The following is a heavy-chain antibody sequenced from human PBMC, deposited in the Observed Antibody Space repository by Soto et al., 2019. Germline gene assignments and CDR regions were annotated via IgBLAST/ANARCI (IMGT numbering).Heavy chain of an antibody. V-gene: IGHV1-18*04. J-gene: IGHJ5*02. CDR1: GYTFTSYG. D-gene: IGHD6-13*01. CDR2: VSAYNGNT. Sequence: ASVKVSCKASGYTFTSYGISWVRQAPGQGLEWMGWVSAYNGNTNYAQKLQGRVTMTTDTSTSTAYMELRSLRSDDTAVYYCARDLYSSSYNWFDPWGQGTLVTVSS. CDR3: ARDLYSSSYNWFDP.